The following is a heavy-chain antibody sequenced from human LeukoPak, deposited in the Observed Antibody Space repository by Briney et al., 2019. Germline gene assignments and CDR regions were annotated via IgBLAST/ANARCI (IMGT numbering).Heavy chain of an antibody. CDR1: GGSISSSDYY. V-gene: IGHV4-39*01. CDR3: ARVFDSGSQAYFYYMDV. Sequence: KPSETLSLTCTVSGGSISSSDYYWGWIRQPPGKGLECIGSIYYSGSTYYNPSLKSRVTMSVDTSKNQFSLKLSSVTAADTAVYYCARVFDSGSQAYFYYMDVWGKGTTVTISS. J-gene: IGHJ6*03. CDR2: IYYSGST. D-gene: IGHD3-10*01.